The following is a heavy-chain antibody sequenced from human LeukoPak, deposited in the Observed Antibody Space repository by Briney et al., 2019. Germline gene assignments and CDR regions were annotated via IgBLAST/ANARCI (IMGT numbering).Heavy chain of an antibody. J-gene: IGHJ4*02. V-gene: IGHV3-30-3*01. CDR2: ISYDGSNK. CDR3: AREGWDGSGSLDY. CDR1: GFTFSNYA. D-gene: IGHD3-10*01. Sequence: GGSLRLSCAASGFTFSNYAMTWVRQAPGKGLGWVAIISYDGSNKHYADSVKGRFTISRDNSKNTLSLQMNSLRAEDTAVYYCAREGWDGSGSLDYWGQGTLVTVSS.